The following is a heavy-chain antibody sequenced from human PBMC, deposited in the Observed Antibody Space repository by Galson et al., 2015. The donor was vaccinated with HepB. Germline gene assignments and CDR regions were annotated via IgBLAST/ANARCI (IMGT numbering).Heavy chain of an antibody. D-gene: IGHD6-19*01. CDR1: GFTFSSYG. Sequence: SLRLSCAASGFTFSSYGMHWVRQAPGKGLEWVAVIWYDGSNKYYADPVKGRFTISRDNSKNTPYLQMNSLRAEDTAVYYCARAPLGGYSSGDSFDYWGQGTLVTVSS. J-gene: IGHJ4*02. CDR2: IWYDGSNK. V-gene: IGHV3-33*01. CDR3: ARAPLGGYSSGDSFDY.